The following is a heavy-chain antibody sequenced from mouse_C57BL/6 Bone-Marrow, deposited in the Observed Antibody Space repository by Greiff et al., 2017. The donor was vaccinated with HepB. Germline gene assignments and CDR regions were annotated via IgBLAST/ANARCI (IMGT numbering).Heavy chain of an antibody. CDR1: GFTFSSYA. Sequence: EVMLVESGGGLVKPGGSLKLSCAASGFTFSSYAMSWVRPTPEKRLEWVATISDGGSYTYYPDNVKGRFTISRDNAKNNLYLQMSHLKSEDTAMYYCARAPYGSSEAWFAYWGQGTLVTVSA. V-gene: IGHV5-4*03. D-gene: IGHD1-1*01. CDR3: ARAPYGSSEAWFAY. CDR2: ISDGGSYT. J-gene: IGHJ3*01.